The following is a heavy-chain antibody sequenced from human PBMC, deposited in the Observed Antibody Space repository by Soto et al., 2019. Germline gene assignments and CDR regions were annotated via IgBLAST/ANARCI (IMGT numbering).Heavy chain of an antibody. CDR1: GVTCSNYG. J-gene: IGHJ6*02. Sequence: PGGPLRLSWAASGVTCSNYGMSWVSQAQGKGLEWVSSISSSSSYIYYADSVKGRFTISRDNAKNSLYLQMNSLRAEDTAMYYCARVATTGTTSRYYAMDVWGQGTTVTVSS. CDR3: ARVATTGTTSRYYAMDV. V-gene: IGHV3-21*01. CDR2: ISSSSSYI. D-gene: IGHD1-1*01.